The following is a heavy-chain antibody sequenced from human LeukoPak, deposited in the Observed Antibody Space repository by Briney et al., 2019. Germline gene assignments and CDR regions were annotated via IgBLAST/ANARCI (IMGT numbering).Heavy chain of an antibody. D-gene: IGHD6-13*01. J-gene: IGHJ4*02. V-gene: IGHV4-39*01. CDR1: GGSISSSSYY. Sequence: SETLSLTCTVSGGSISSSSYYWGWIRQPPGKGLEWIGSIYYSGSTYYNPSLKSRVTISVDTSKNQFSLKRSSVTAADTAVYYCARHSGPYDSSWFDYWGQGTLVTVSS. CDR2: IYYSGST. CDR3: ARHSGPYDSSWFDY.